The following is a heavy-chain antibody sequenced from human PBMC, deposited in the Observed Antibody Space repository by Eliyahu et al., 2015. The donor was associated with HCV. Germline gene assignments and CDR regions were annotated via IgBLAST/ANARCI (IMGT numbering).Heavy chain of an antibody. D-gene: IGHD3-22*01. Sequence: QVTLKESGPVLVKPTXTLTLTCTVSEFSLTNARMGVSWIRQPPGKALEWLAHIFSDDEKSYTTSLRSRLTISKDTSKSQVVLTLTDMDPVDTATYYCARMQKYGDYYPGKDVFDIWGQGTMVTVSS. CDR3: ARMQKYGDYYPGKDVFDI. CDR1: EFSLTNARMG. J-gene: IGHJ3*02. CDR2: IFSDDEK. V-gene: IGHV2-26*01.